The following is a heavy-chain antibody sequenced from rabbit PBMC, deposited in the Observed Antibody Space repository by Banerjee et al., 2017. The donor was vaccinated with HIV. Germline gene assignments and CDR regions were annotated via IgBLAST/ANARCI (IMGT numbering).Heavy chain of an antibody. CDR1: GFSFSNKYV. D-gene: IGHD7-1*01. CDR3: ARGGGGYAGYGHGDDAFDP. Sequence: QEQLEESGGDLVKPEGSLTITCTASGFSFSNKYVMCWVRQAPGKGLEWIGCIYGGSTGNTYYASWAKGRFTISKTSSTTVTLQMTSLTAADTATYFCARGGGGYAGYGHGDDAFDPWGQGTLVTVS. J-gene: IGHJ2*01. V-gene: IGHV1S45*01. CDR2: IYGGSTGNT.